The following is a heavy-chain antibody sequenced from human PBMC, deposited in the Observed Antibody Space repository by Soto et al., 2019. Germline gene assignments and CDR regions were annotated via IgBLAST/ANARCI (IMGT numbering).Heavy chain of an antibody. CDR1: GFAFSSYA. CDR3: VRDYNDGIGRYDY. Sequence: QVQLEESGGAVVQPGRSLRLSCAASGFAFSSYAMQWVRQAPGKGLEWVAGISYDGSNKHYADSVKGRYTISRDNSKTTLFLQMNSLSTEDMAVYYCVRDYNDGIGRYDYWGQGTPVTVSS. J-gene: IGHJ4*02. D-gene: IGHD1-1*01. V-gene: IGHV3-30-3*01. CDR2: ISYDGSNK.